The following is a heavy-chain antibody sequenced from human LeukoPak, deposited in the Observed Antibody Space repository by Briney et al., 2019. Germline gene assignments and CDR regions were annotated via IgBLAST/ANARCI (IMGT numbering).Heavy chain of an antibody. Sequence: GESLKISCKGSGYTFTTYWIGWVRQMPGKGLEWMGIIYPGDSDTRYSPSFQGQVTMSADKSTSTAYLQWSSLKASDTAMYYCARRGDTWLDPWGQGTLVTVSS. CDR1: GYTFTTYW. V-gene: IGHV5-51*01. J-gene: IGHJ5*02. CDR3: ARRGDTWLDP. CDR2: IYPGDSDT. D-gene: IGHD3-3*01.